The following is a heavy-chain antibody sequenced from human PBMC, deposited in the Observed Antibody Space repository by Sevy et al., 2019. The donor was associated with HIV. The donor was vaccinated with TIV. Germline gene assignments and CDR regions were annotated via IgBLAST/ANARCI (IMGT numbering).Heavy chain of an antibody. D-gene: IGHD3-3*01. Sequence: GGSLRLSCAASGFTFSSYWMSWVRQAPGKGLEWVANIKQDGSEKYYVDSVKGRFTISRDNAKNSLYLQMNSLRAEDTAVYYCARHVGRGYEFWSGYPYYYYYGMDVWGQGTTVTVSS. CDR2: IKQDGSEK. CDR3: ARHVGRGYEFWSGYPYYYYYGMDV. CDR1: GFTFSSYW. J-gene: IGHJ6*02. V-gene: IGHV3-7*01.